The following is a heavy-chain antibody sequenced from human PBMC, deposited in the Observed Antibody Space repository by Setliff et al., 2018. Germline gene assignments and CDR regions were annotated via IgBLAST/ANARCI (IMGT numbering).Heavy chain of an antibody. V-gene: IGHV4-59*11. J-gene: IGHJ4*03. Sequence: SETLSLTCTVSGGSISSHYWSWIRQPPGKGLEWIGSIYYSGSTNYNPSLKSRVTISVDTSKNQFSLKLSSVTAADTAVYYCARSRGYSYGFFDYWVPETLLVTVSS. D-gene: IGHD5-18*01. CDR3: ARSRGYSYGFFDY. CDR2: IYYSGST. CDR1: GGSISSHY.